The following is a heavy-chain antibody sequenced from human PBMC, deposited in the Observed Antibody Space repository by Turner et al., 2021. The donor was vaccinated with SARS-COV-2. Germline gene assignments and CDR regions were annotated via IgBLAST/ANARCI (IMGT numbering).Heavy chain of an antibody. D-gene: IGHD6-19*01. CDR2: IYSGCST. V-gene: IGHV3-53*01. CDR3: ARGYSSGWYQSGAFDI. CDR1: GFTVSSNY. J-gene: IGHJ3*02. Sequence: EVPLVESGGGLIQPGGSLRLSCAASGFTVSSNYMSWVRQAPGKWLEWVSVIYSGCSTYYADSVKGRFTISRDNSKNTLYLQMNSLRAEDTAVYYCARGYSSGWYQSGAFDIWGQGTMVTVSS.